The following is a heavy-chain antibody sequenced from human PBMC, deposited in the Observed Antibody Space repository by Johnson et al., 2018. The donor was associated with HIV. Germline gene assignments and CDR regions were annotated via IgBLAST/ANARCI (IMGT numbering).Heavy chain of an antibody. V-gene: IGHV3-30*03. CDR2: ISYDGSNK. CDR3: TTGQLGGASDI. CDR1: GFTFSSYG. D-gene: IGHD6-13*01. Sequence: QVQLVESGGGVVQPGRSLRLSCVASGFTFSSYGMHWVRQAPGKGLEWVTIISYDGSNKYYADSVKGRFTISRDNSKNTLYLQMNSLKIEDTAVYYCTTGQLGGASDIWGQGTMVTVSS. J-gene: IGHJ3*02.